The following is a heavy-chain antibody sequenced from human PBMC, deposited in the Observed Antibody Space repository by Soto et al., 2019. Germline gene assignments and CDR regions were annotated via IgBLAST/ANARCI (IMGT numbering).Heavy chain of an antibody. Sequence: SENLSLTCAVYGGSFSGYYWSWIRQPPGKGLEWIGEINHSGSTNYNPSLKSRVTISVDTSKNQFSLKLSSVTAADTAVYYCATGYDFWSGLDYWGQGTLVTVSS. CDR2: INHSGST. CDR1: GGSFSGYY. V-gene: IGHV4-34*01. D-gene: IGHD3-3*01. J-gene: IGHJ4*02. CDR3: ATGYDFWSGLDY.